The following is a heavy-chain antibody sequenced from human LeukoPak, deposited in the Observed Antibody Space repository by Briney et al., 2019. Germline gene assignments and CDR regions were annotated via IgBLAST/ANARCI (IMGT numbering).Heavy chain of an antibody. CDR3: ARDLATNYFGSGTSSAGNGP. CDR2: INHSGST. D-gene: IGHD3-10*01. Sequence: SETLSLTCAVYGGSFSGYYWSWIRQPPGKGLEWIGEINHSGSTNYNPSLKSRVTISVDTSKNQFSLKLSSVTAADTAVYYCARDLATNYFGSGTSSAGNGPWGQGILVIVSS. CDR1: GGSFSGYY. V-gene: IGHV4-34*01. J-gene: IGHJ5*02.